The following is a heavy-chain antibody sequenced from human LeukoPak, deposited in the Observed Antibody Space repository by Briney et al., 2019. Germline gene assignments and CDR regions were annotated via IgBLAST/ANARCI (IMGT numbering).Heavy chain of an antibody. D-gene: IGHD3-10*01. CDR3: GRRGRASGRYSYGMDV. Sequence: ASVTVSFKASGYAFTNYDITWVRQATGQGLEWMGRMNPYTGMTEFPEKFQGRVTLTRNTSTRSTAYLELRSLRTEEPAVYFCGRRGRASGRYSYGMDVWGPGTTVTVS. V-gene: IGHV1-8*01. CDR1: GYAFTNYD. CDR2: MNPYTGMT. J-gene: IGHJ6*02.